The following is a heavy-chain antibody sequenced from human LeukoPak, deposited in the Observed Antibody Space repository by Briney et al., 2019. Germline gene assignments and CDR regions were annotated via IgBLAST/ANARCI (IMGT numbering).Heavy chain of an antibody. CDR2: ISTSGGYI. V-gene: IGHV3-21*04. CDR1: GFTFTSYS. CDR3: AKDPTSIIAAAGTFDY. D-gene: IGHD6-13*01. Sequence: GGSLRLSCAASGFTFTSYSMNWVRQAPGKGLEWVSSISTSGGYIYYADSVKGRFTISRDNSKNTLYLQMNSLRAEDTAVYYCAKDPTSIIAAAGTFDYWGQGTLVTVSS. J-gene: IGHJ4*02.